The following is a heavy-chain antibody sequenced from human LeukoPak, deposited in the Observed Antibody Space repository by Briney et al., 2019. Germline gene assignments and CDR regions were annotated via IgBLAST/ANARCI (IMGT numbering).Heavy chain of an antibody. CDR2: IWYDGSNK. Sequence: GGSLRLSCAASGFTFSSYGMHWVRQPPGKGLEWVAVIWYDGSNKYYADSAKGRFTISRDNSKNTLYLQMNSLRAEDTAVYYCVRDRRELVTDYYYGMDVWGQGTTVTVSS. V-gene: IGHV3-33*01. J-gene: IGHJ6*02. D-gene: IGHD4-23*01. CDR3: VRDRRELVTDYYYGMDV. CDR1: GFTFSSYG.